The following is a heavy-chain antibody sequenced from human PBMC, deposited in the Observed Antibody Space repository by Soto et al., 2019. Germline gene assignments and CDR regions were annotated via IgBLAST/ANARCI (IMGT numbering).Heavy chain of an antibody. CDR1: GFTFSSSD. D-gene: IGHD2-21*02. CDR2: VTTAGVPT. J-gene: IGHJ4*02. Sequence: EVQLLESGGGLVRPGGSLRLSCAASGFTFSSSDMSWVRQAPGKGLEWVSSVTTAGVPTDYADSVKGRFTISRDNSNNTHYMQMTSLKARETPVYYCAKGGGGDHGYWGQGTLVAVSS. V-gene: IGHV3-23*01. CDR3: AKGGGGDHGY.